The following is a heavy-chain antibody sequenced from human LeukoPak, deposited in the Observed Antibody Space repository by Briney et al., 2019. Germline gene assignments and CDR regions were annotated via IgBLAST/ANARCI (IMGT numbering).Heavy chain of an antibody. CDR2: ISSSSSTI. CDR3: ATQNEMATFDY. CDR1: GFTSSSYS. J-gene: IGHJ4*02. Sequence: GGSLRLSCAASGFTSSSYSMNWVRQAPGKGLEWVSYISSSSSTIYYADSVKGRFTISRDNAKNSLYLQMNSLRAEDTAVYYCATQNEMATFDYWGQGTLVTVSS. D-gene: IGHD5-24*01. V-gene: IGHV3-48*01.